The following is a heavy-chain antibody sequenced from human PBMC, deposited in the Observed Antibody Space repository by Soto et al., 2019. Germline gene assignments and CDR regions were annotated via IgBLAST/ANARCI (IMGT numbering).Heavy chain of an antibody. CDR3: ARAAVVVAATRIAVTYPGVY. CDR1: GGTFTTSG. D-gene: IGHD2-15*01. Sequence: GASVKVSCKTSGGTFTTSGISWVRQAPGHGLEWMGGIIPLSATINIAEKFQGRITITADESTSTAYMELTSLRSDDTAVYYCARAAVVVAATRIAVTYPGVYWGQGTLVTVSS. J-gene: IGHJ4*02. V-gene: IGHV1-69*13. CDR2: IIPLSATI.